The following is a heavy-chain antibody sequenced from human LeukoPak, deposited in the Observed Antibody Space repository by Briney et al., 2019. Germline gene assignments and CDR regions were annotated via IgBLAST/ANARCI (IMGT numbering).Heavy chain of an antibody. CDR2: ISAYNGNT. J-gene: IGHJ4*02. CDR1: GYTFTSYG. D-gene: IGHD2-15*01. CDR3: ATEKWGYCSGGSCYSSDY. V-gene: IGHV1-18*01. Sequence: ASVKVSCKASGYTFTSYGISWVRQAPGQGLEWMGWISAYNGNTNYAQKLQGRVTMTTDTSTSTAYMELRSLRSEDTAVYYCATEKWGYCSGGSCYSSDYWGQGTLVTVSS.